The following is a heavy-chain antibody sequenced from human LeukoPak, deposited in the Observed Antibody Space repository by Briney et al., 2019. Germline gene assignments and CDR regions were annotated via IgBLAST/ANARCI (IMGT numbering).Heavy chain of an antibody. CDR3: ARVRGAAAFDY. J-gene: IGHJ4*02. Sequence: GGSLRLSCAASGFTFTTYWLGWVRQPPGKGLEWVANIKQDGTEKYYVDSVKGRFTISRDNAKNSLYLQMNTLRVEDTAVYYCARVRGAAAFDYWGQETLVTVSS. CDR2: IKQDGTEK. CDR1: GFTFTTYW. D-gene: IGHD3-10*01. V-gene: IGHV3-7*01.